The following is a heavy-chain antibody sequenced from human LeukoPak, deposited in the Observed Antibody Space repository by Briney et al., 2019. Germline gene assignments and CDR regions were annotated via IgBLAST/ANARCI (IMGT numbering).Heavy chain of an antibody. CDR3: ARENPSGYYNRPIDY. CDR2: IYYSGSI. J-gene: IGHJ4*02. D-gene: IGHD3-22*01. Sequence: SETLSLTCTVSGASISSYYWSWIRQPPGKGLEWIGDIYYSGSIKYNPSLKSRVTMSVDTSKSQFSLKLSSVTAADTAIYYCARENPSGYYNRPIDYWGQGTLVTVSS. V-gene: IGHV4-59*01. CDR1: GASISSYY.